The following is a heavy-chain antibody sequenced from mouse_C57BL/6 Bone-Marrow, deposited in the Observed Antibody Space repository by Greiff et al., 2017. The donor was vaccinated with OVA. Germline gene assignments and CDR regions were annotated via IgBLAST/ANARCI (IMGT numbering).Heavy chain of an antibody. V-gene: IGHV1-59*01. D-gene: IGHD2-4*01. Sequence: QVQLQQPGAELVRPGTSVKLSCKASGYTFTSYWMHWVKQRPGQGLEWIGVIDPSDSYTTYNQKFKGKATLTVDTSSSTAYMQLSSLTSEDSAVYYCAPDPIYYDYDGYAMDYWGQGTSVTVSS. CDR1: GYTFTSYW. J-gene: IGHJ4*01. CDR2: IDPSDSYT. CDR3: APDPIYYDYDGYAMDY.